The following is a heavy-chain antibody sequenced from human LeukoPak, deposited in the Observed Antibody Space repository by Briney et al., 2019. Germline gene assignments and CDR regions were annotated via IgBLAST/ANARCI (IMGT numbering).Heavy chain of an antibody. D-gene: IGHD6-13*01. Sequence: SETLSLTCTVSGGSISSYYWGWTRPPAGKGLEWIGRSYTSGCTDYLPSLESRVTRSVDTSKIQFSLKLASVTAADAAVYYCARGIAAASERAFDIWGQGTTVTVSS. CDR2: SYTSGCT. CDR1: GGSISSYY. CDR3: ARGIAAASERAFDI. J-gene: IGHJ3*02. V-gene: IGHV4-4*07.